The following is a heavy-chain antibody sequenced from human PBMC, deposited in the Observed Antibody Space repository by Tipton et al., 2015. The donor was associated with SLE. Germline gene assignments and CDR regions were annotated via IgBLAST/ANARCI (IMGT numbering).Heavy chain of an antibody. CDR3: ARAPVVAATGDWFDP. D-gene: IGHD2-15*01. CDR2: IRYDGSNK. J-gene: IGHJ5*02. CDR1: GFTFSSYG. Sequence: SGFTFSSYGMHWVRQAPGKGLEWVAFIRYDGSNKYYADSVKGRFTISRDNSKNTLYLQMNSLRAEDTAVYYCARAPVVAATGDWFDPWGQGTLVTVSS. V-gene: IGHV3-30*02.